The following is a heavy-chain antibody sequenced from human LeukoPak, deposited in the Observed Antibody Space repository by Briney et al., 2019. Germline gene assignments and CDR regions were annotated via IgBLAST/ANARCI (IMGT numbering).Heavy chain of an antibody. D-gene: IGHD2-15*01. J-gene: IGHJ3*02. V-gene: IGHV4-61*02. CDR2: IYTSGST. Sequence: SETLSLTCTISGGSISSGSYYWSWIRQPAGKGLEWIGRIYTSGSTNYNPSLKSRVTISVDTSKNQFSLKLSSVTAADTAVYYCARPDGNAFDIWGQGTMDTVSS. CDR3: ARPDGNAFDI. CDR1: GGSISSGSYY.